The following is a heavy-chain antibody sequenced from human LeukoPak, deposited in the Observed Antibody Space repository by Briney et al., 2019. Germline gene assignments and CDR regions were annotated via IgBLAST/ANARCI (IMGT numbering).Heavy chain of an antibody. V-gene: IGHV3-21*01. J-gene: IGHJ3*02. Sequence: GGSLRLSCAASGFTFSSNGMNWVRQAPGKGLEWVSSISSSSSYIYYADSVKGRFTISRDNAKNSLYLQMNSLRAEDTAVYYCARAVPAAPDAFDIWGQGTMVTVSS. CDR3: ARAVPAAPDAFDI. D-gene: IGHD2-2*01. CDR2: ISSSSSYI. CDR1: GFTFSSNG.